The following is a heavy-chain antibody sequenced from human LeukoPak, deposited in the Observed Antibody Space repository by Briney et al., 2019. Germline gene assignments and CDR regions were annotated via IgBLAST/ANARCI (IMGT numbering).Heavy chain of an antibody. CDR2: IWYDGSNK. CDR3: AKDRAWYYYYGMDV. J-gene: IGHJ6*02. CDR1: GFTFSSYG. D-gene: IGHD3-10*01. Sequence: GGSLRLSCAASGFTFSSYGMHWVRQAPGKGLEWVAVIWYDGSNKYYADSVKGRFTISRDSAKNSLYLQMNSLRDEDTAVYYCAKDRAWYYYYGMDVWGQGTTVTVSS. V-gene: IGHV3-33*06.